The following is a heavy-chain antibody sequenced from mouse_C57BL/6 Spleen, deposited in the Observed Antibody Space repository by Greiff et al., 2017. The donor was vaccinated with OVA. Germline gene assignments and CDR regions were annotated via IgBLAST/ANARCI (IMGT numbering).Heavy chain of an antibody. CDR3: ARGGDYDYPYYFDY. V-gene: IGHV1-81*01. J-gene: IGHJ2*01. Sequence: QVQLKQSGAELARPGASVKLSCKASGYTFTSYGISWVKQRTGQGLEWIGEIYPRSGNTYYNEKFKGKATLTADKSSSTAYMELRSLTSEDSAVYFCARGGDYDYPYYFDYWGQGTTLTVSS. CDR1: GYTFTSYG. D-gene: IGHD2-4*01. CDR2: IYPRSGNT.